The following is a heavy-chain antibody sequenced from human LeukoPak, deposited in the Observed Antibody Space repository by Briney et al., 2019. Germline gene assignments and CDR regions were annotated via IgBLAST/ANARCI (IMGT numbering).Heavy chain of an antibody. V-gene: IGHV4-39*01. CDR3: ARLLLVYGPYYFDY. J-gene: IGHJ4*02. CDR1: GGSISSSSYY. D-gene: IGHD1-20*01. CDR2: IYYSGST. Sequence: PSETLSLTRTVSGGSISSSSYYWGWIRQPPGKGLEWIGSIYYSGSTYYNPSLKSRVTISVDTSKNQFSLKLSSVTAADTAVYYCARLLLVYGPYYFDYWGQGTLVTVSS.